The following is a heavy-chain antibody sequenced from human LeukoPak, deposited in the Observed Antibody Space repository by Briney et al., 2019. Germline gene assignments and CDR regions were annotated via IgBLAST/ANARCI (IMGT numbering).Heavy chain of an antibody. D-gene: IGHD6-6*01. J-gene: IGHJ2*01. Sequence: SETLSLTCTVSGGSISTYYWSWIRQPPGKRLEWIGYISYSGFTNYNPSLKSRVTISVDTSKNQFSLNLSSVTAADTAMYYCARWGSSSYWYFDLWGRGTLVTVSS. CDR2: ISYSGFT. CDR3: ARWGSSSYWYFDL. V-gene: IGHV4-59*12. CDR1: GGSISTYY.